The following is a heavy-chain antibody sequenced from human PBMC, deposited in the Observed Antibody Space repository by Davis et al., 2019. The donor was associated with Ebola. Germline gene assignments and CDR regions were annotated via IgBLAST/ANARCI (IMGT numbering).Heavy chain of an antibody. D-gene: IGHD1-26*01. CDR2: LIPIFGTP. CDR3: ARDRVSWELQGDYWYFDL. J-gene: IGHJ2*01. Sequence: AASVKVSCKAAGGTLRIHGMSWVRQAPGQGLEWMGGLIPIFGTPNYAQKFQGRITIIADESTSTAYVELSSLKSEDTAVYYCARDRVSWELQGDYWYFDLWGRGTLVTVSS. V-gene: IGHV1-69*13. CDR1: GGTLRIHG.